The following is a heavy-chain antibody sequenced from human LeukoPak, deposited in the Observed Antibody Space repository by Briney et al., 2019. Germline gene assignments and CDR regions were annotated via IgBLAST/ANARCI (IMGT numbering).Heavy chain of an antibody. CDR3: ARHRGYCSSSSCSYHCFWR. V-gene: IGHV4-59*08. D-gene: IGHD2-2*03. J-gene: IGHJ4*02. CDR1: GGSIIYYF. Sequence: SETLSLTCTVSGGSIIYYFWTWIRQPPGKGLEWIGYIYYSGSTKYNPSLKSRVTMSVDTSKNRFSLKLSSVTTADTAVYYCARHRGYCSSSSCSYHCFWRWGQVTLVTVSS. CDR2: IYYSGST.